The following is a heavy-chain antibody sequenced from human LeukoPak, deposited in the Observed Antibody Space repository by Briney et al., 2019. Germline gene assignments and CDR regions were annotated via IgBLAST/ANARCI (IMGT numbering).Heavy chain of an antibody. CDR1: GGSISSGSYY. J-gene: IGHJ4*02. CDR2: IYTSGST. Sequence: SSETLSLTCTVSGGSISSGSYYWSWIRQPAGKGLEWIGRIYTSGSTNYNPSLKSRVTISVDTSKNQFSLKLSSVTAADTAVYYRARDPDYWGQGTLVTVSS. CDR3: ARDPDY. V-gene: IGHV4-61*02.